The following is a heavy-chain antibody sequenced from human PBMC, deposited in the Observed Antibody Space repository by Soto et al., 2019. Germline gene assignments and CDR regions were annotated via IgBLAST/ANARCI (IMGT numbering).Heavy chain of an antibody. D-gene: IGHD4-17*01. V-gene: IGHV4-4*07. CDR3: ARVNDYRNCFDP. Sequence: QVQLKESGPGLVKTSETLSLTCPVSGGSISSYYWSWFRQPAGKGLEWIGRIYTSGSTNYNPSLKSRVTMSVDTSKNQFSLKLSSVTSADTAVYYCARVNDYRNCFDPWGQGTLVTVSS. CDR2: IYTSGST. CDR1: GGSISSYY. J-gene: IGHJ5*02.